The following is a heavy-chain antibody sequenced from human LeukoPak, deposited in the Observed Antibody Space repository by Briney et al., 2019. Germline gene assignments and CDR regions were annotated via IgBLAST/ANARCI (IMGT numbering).Heavy chain of an antibody. V-gene: IGHV4-4*02. Sequence: SETLSLTCAVSGGSISSSNWWSWVRQPPGKGLEWVGEIYHSGSTNYNPSLKSRVTISVDKSKNQFSLKLSSVTAADTAVYYCARVVVVVPAAKQIDYWGQGTLVTVSS. CDR3: ARVVVVVPAAKQIDY. D-gene: IGHD2-2*01. CDR1: GGSISSSNW. J-gene: IGHJ4*02. CDR2: IYHSGST.